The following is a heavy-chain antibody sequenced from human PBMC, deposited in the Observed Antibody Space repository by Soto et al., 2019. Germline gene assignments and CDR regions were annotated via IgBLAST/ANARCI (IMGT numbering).Heavy chain of an antibody. CDR2: ISAYNGNT. CDR3: ARGMTTVTTFDY. Sequence: ASVKVSCKASGGTFTSYGISWVRQAPGQGLEWMGWISAYNGNTNYTQKLQGRVTMTTDTSTSTAYMELRSLRSDDTAVYYCARGMTTVTTFDYWGQGTLVTVSS. D-gene: IGHD4-17*01. V-gene: IGHV1-18*01. J-gene: IGHJ4*02. CDR1: GGTFTSYG.